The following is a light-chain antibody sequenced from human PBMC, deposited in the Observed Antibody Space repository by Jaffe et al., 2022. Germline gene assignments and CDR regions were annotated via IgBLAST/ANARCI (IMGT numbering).Light chain of an antibody. CDR2: DTS. Sequence: EIVLTQSPGTLSLSPGERATLSCRTSQYVSSTYLAWFQQKPGQAPRLLIHDTSTRATGIPDRFSGSGSGTDFTLTISRLEPEDFAVYYCQQYGDSPLTFGGGTKVDIE. J-gene: IGKJ4*01. V-gene: IGKV3-20*01. CDR1: QYVSSTY. CDR3: QQYGDSPLT.